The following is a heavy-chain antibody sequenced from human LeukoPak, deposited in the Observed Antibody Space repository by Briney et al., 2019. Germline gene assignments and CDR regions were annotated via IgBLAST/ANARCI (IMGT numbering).Heavy chain of an antibody. V-gene: IGHV4-61*02. J-gene: IGHJ4*02. CDR3: ARGGYCGGDCYFYY. CDR2: IYTSGST. D-gene: IGHD2-21*02. Sequence: PSETLSLTCTVSGGSISSGSYYGRWIRQPGGRGLEWIGRIYTSGSTNYNPSLKSRVTISVDTSKNQFSLKLSSVTAADTAVYYCARGGYCGGDCYFYYWGQGTLVTVSS. CDR1: GGSISSGSYY.